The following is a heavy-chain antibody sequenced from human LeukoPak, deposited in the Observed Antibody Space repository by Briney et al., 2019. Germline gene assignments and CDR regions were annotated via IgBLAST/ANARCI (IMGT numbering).Heavy chain of an antibody. D-gene: IGHD6-19*01. J-gene: IGHJ4*02. CDR1: GYTFTSYY. V-gene: IGHV1-46*01. CDR3: ATSGWYSAPFDY. Sequence: ASVNVSCKASGYTFTSYYMHWVRQAPGQGLEWMGIINPSGGSTSYAQKFQGRVTMTRDTSTSTVYMELSSLRSEDTVVYYCATSGWYSAPFDYWGQGTLVTVSS. CDR2: INPSGGST.